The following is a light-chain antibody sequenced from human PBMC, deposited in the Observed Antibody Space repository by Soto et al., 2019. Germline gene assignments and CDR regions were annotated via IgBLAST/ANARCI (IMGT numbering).Light chain of an antibody. Sequence: EKVLTQSPGTLSLSPGERATLSCRASQNVSSSYLAWYQHKPGQAPRLLLYGASNRATGIPDRVSGSGSGTEFTLTITSLQSEDFAVYYCQQYNNWPAFGQGTKVDIK. CDR3: QQYNNWPA. CDR1: QNVSSSY. V-gene: IGKV3D-15*01. CDR2: GAS. J-gene: IGKJ1*01.